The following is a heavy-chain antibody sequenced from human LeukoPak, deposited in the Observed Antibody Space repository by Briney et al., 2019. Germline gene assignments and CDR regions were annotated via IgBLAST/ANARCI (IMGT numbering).Heavy chain of an antibody. V-gene: IGHV3-7*01. CDR2: IKQDGSEK. Sequence: GGSLRLSCAASGFTSSSYWMSWVRQAPGKGLEWVANIKQDGSEKYYVDSVKGRFTISRDNAKNSLYLQMHSLRVEDTAVYYCARGVVLMVTTNWFDPWGQGTLVTVPS. CDR1: GFTSSSYW. D-gene: IGHD2-8*01. CDR3: ARGVVLMVTTNWFDP. J-gene: IGHJ5*02.